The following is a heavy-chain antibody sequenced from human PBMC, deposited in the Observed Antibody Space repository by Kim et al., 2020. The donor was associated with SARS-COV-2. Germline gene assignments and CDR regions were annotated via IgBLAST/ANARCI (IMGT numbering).Heavy chain of an antibody. J-gene: IGHJ4*02. CDR1: GFTFSSYA. D-gene: IGHD6-13*01. V-gene: IGHV3-30*04. CDR2: ISYDGSNK. Sequence: GGSLRLSCAASGFTFSSYAMHWVRQAPGKGLEWVAVISYDGSNKYSADSVKGRFTISRDNSKNTLYLQMNSLRAEDTAVYYCASRGYSRLYYFDYWGQGTLVTVSS. CDR3: ASRGYSRLYYFDY.